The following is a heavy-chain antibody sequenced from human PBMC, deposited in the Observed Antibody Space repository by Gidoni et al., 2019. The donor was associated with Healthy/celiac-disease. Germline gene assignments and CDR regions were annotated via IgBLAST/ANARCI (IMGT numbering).Heavy chain of an antibody. CDR3: TTGEETSDGDY. J-gene: IGHJ4*02. D-gene: IGHD2-2*01. CDR2: IKSKTDGGTT. V-gene: IGHV3-15*01. CDR1: GVTFSTAW. Sequence: EVQLVESGGGLVKPGGSLRPSCAASGVTFSTAWMSWFRQAPGKGLEWVGRIKSKTDGGTTDYAAPVKGRFTISRDDSKNTLYLQMNSLKTEDTAVYYCTTGEETSDGDYWGQGTLVTVSS.